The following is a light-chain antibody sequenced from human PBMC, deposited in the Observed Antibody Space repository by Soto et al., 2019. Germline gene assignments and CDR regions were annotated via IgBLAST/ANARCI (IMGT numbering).Light chain of an antibody. Sequence: QAVPTQPPSLCGTPGQRVTISCSGSNSNIGRYSVNWYQHVPGTAPKILIYSDDERPSGVPDRFSGSKSGTSASLAISGLQSEDEAEYYCAPWDDNLNGPLFGGGTKLTVL. J-gene: IGLJ3*02. CDR2: SDD. CDR3: APWDDNLNGPL. V-gene: IGLV1-44*01. CDR1: NSNIGRYS.